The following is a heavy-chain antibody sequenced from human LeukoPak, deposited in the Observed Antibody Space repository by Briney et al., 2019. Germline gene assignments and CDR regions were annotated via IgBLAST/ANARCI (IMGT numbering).Heavy chain of an antibody. V-gene: IGHV3-21*01. Sequence: GGSLRLSCAGSGFTFRSYNMNWVRQAPGKRPEWVSSISSSSSYIYYADSVKGRFTISRDNAKNSLYLQMNSLRAEDTALYYCARGASRADYWGQGTLVTVSS. J-gene: IGHJ4*02. CDR1: GFTFRSYN. CDR3: ARGASRADY. CDR2: ISSSSSYI.